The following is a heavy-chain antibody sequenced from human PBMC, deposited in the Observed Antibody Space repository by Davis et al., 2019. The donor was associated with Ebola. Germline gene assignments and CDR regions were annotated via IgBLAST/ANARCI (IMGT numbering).Heavy chain of an antibody. CDR3: ARGVGAITGWFDP. CDR2: IYYSGST. V-gene: IGHV4-39*07. D-gene: IGHD1-26*01. J-gene: IGHJ5*02. Sequence: MPSETLSLTCTVSGGSISSYYWGWIRQPPGKGLEWIGSIYYSGSTYYNPSLKSRVTISVDTSKNQFSLKLSSVTAADTAVYYCARGVGAITGWFDPWGQGTLVTVSS. CDR1: GGSISSYY.